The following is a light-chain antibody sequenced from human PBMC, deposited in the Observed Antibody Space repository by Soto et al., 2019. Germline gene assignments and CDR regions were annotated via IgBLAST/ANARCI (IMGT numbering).Light chain of an antibody. J-gene: IGKJ5*01. CDR2: GAA. Sequence: IVMTQSPATVSVSPGDRVTLSCRASRTVHSDVAWYQQKPCQAPRLLIDGAAFRASGMPATFSGSGFGTEFTLTISSLDLEDVAVYYCQQRSNRPLITFGQGTRLEIK. CDR3: QQRSNRPLIT. CDR1: RTVHSD. V-gene: IGKV3-15*01.